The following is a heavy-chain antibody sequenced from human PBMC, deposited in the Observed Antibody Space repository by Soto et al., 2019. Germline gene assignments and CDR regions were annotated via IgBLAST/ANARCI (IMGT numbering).Heavy chain of an antibody. D-gene: IGHD3-10*01. V-gene: IGHV1-69*08. J-gene: IGHJ4*02. Sequence: QVQLVQSGAEVKKPGSSVKVSCKASGGTFSSYTISWVRQAPGQGLEWMGRIIPILGIPNYAQKFQGRVTNAADKITIASYMELSSLRSEDTAVYYCAIDGSGTYYYPGYWGQGTLVTVFS. CDR2: IIPILGIP. CDR1: GGTFSSYT. CDR3: AIDGSGTYYYPGY.